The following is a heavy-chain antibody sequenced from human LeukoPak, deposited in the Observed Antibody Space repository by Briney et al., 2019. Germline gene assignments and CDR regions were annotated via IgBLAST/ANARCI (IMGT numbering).Heavy chain of an antibody. D-gene: IGHD2-8*01. CDR3: ARDMDGVCYLDY. V-gene: IGHV4-59*01. J-gene: IGHJ4*02. CDR2: IYYSGST. Sequence: SETQSLTCTVSGGSISSYYWSWIRQPPGKGLEWIGYIYYSGSTNYNPSLKSRVTISVDTSKNQFSLKLSSVTAADTAVYYCARDMDGVCYLDYWGQGTLVTVSS. CDR1: GGSISSYY.